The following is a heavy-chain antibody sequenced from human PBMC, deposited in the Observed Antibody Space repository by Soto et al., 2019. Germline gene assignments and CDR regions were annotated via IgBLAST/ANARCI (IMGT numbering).Heavy chain of an antibody. CDR3: ARTFRDYVWGSPIPYYFDY. D-gene: IGHD3-16*01. CDR2: ISSSSSTI. J-gene: IGHJ4*02. V-gene: IGHV3-48*02. Sequence: PGGSLRLSCAASGFTFNSYSMNWVRQAPGKGLEWVSYISSSSSTIYYADSVKGRFTISRDNAKNSLYLQMNSLRDEDTAVYYCARTFRDYVWGSPIPYYFDYWGQGTLVTVSS. CDR1: GFTFNSYS.